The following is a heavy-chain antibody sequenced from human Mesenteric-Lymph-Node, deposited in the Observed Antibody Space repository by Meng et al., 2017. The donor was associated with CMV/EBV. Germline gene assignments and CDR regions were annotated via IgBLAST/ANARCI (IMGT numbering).Heavy chain of an antibody. CDR1: FTSYA. J-gene: IGHJ5*02. CDR2: INAGNGDT. V-gene: IGHV1-3*01. Sequence: FTSYAMHWVRQAPGQRLEWMGWINAGNGDTKYAQKFQGRVTITRDTSASTAYMELSSLRSEDTAVYYCARGEIVVVPAAILGWFDPWGQGTLVTVSS. CDR3: ARGEIVVVPAAILGWFDP. D-gene: IGHD2-2*01.